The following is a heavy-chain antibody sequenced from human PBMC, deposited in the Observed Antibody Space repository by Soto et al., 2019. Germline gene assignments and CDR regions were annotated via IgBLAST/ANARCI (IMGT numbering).Heavy chain of an antibody. CDR2: FDPEDGET. CDR1: GYTLTELS. D-gene: IGHD3-10*01. Sequence: ASVKVSCKVSGYTLTELSMHWVRQAPGKGLEWMGGFDPEDGETIYAQKFQGRVTMTEDTSTDTAYMELSSLRSEDTAVYYCATDRKIWFGEFYYYYGMDVWGQGTTVTVSS. J-gene: IGHJ6*02. CDR3: ATDRKIWFGEFYYYYGMDV. V-gene: IGHV1-24*01.